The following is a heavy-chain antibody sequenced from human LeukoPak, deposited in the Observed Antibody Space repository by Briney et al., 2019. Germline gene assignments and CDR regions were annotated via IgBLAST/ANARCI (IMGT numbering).Heavy chain of an antibody. D-gene: IGHD6-13*01. CDR1: GYTFTSYY. Sequence: GSVKVSCKASGYTFTSYYMHWVRQAPGQGLEWMGIINPSGGSTSYAQKFQGRVTMTRDTSTSTVYMELSILRSEDTAVYYCAREIAAASIDYWGQGTLVTVSS. V-gene: IGHV1-46*01. CDR3: AREIAAASIDY. CDR2: INPSGGST. J-gene: IGHJ4*02.